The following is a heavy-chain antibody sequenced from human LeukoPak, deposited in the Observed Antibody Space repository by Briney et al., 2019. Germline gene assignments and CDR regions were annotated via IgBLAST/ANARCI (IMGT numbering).Heavy chain of an antibody. CDR3: ARAKWELFG. V-gene: IGHV1-8*01. CDR2: VSPNSGNT. D-gene: IGHD1-26*01. Sequence: GASVKVSCKASGYTFTNYDIKWVRQATGQGLEWMGWVSPNSGNTGYAQKFQGRVTITRNTSISTAYMELSSLRSEDTAVYYCARAKWELFGWGQGTLVTVSS. J-gene: IGHJ4*02. CDR1: GYTFTNYD.